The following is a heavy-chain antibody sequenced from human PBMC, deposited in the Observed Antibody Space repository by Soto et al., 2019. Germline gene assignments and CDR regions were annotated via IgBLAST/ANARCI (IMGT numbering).Heavy chain of an antibody. CDR3: ARLEGLATISYYFDF. CDR1: GDSINSDKDY. Sequence: SETLSLTCSVSGDSINSDKDYWGWTRQPPGKGLEWIGSIYFRGNTYYNPSLQTRVTISLDKSKSQFSLKLNSVTAADSAVYFCARLEGLATISYYFDFWGQGALVTVSS. D-gene: IGHD3-9*01. J-gene: IGHJ4*02. CDR2: IYFRGNT. V-gene: IGHV4-39*01.